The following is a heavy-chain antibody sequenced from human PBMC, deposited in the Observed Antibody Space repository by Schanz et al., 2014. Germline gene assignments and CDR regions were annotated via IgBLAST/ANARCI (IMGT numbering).Heavy chain of an antibody. J-gene: IGHJ3*01. CDR3: TRDRGALINHNDALDL. Sequence: EVQLVESGGGLVQPGGSLRLSCAASGFTFSSYWMHWVRQAPGKGLVWISRINSDGSSASYADSVKGRFTISRDNAKNTLYLQMNSLRSEDTAVYYCTRDRGALINHNDALDLWGQGTMVSVSS. CDR1: GFTFSSYW. D-gene: IGHD3-16*01. V-gene: IGHV3-74*01. CDR2: INSDGSSA.